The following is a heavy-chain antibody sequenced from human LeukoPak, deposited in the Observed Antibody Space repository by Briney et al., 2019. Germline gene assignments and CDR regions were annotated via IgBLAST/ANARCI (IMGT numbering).Heavy chain of an antibody. CDR1: GFTFSIYS. V-gene: IGHV3-21*01. CDR2: ISSSSSYI. CDR3: ARVGTGTRSYYFDY. J-gene: IGHJ4*02. Sequence: GGSLRLSCAASGFTFSIYSMNWVRPAPGEGLEWVSSISSSSSYIYYADSVKGRFTISRDNAKNSLYLQMNRLRAEDTAVYYCARVGTGTRSYYFDYWGQGTLVTVSP. D-gene: IGHD1-1*01.